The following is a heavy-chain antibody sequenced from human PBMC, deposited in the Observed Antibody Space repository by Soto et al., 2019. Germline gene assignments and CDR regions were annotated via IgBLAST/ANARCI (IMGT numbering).Heavy chain of an antibody. CDR2: IYPGDSDT. V-gene: IGHV5-51*01. D-gene: IGHD3-3*01. CDR1: GYSFTSYW. Sequence: GESLKISCKGSGYSFTSYWIGWVRQMPGKGLEWMGIIYPGDSDTRYSPSFQGQVTISADKSISTAYLQWSSLKASDTAIYYCARLGEWNYYYYYMDVWGKGTTVTVSS. J-gene: IGHJ6*03. CDR3: ARLGEWNYYYYYMDV.